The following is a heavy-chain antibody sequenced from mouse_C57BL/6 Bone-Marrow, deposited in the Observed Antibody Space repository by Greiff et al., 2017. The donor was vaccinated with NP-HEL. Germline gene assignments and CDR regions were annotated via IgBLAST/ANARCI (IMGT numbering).Heavy chain of an antibody. V-gene: IGHV2-9-1*01. D-gene: IGHD1-1*01. CDR2: IWTGGGT. CDR1: GFSLTSYA. CDR3: AITTVVNAMDY. Sequence: VKLQESGPGLVAPSQSLSIPFTVSGFSLTSYAISWVRQPPGKGLEWLGVIWTGGGTNYNLALKSRLSISKDNAKSQVFLKRNSLQTDDTARYYCAITTVVNAMDYWGQGTSVTVSS. J-gene: IGHJ4*01.